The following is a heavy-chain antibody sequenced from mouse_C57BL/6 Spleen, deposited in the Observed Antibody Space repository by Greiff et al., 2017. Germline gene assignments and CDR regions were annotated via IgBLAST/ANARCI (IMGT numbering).Heavy chain of an antibody. V-gene: IGHV1-55*01. D-gene: IGHD1-1*01. CDR2: IYPGSGST. CDR1: GYTFTSYW. J-gene: IGHJ4*01. CDR3: ARGGERDYGSGYYYAMDY. Sequence: QVQLQQPGAELVKPGASVKMSCKASGYTFTSYWITWVKQRPGQGLEWIGDIYPGSGSTNYNEKFKSKATLTVDTSSSTAYMQLSSLTSEDSAVYYCARGGERDYGSGYYYAMDYWGQGTSVTVSS.